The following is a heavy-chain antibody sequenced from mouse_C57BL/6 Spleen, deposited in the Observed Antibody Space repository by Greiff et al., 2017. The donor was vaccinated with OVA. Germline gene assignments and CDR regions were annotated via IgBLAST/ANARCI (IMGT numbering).Heavy chain of an antibody. Sequence: EVKLEESGPGLVKPSQSLSLTCSVTGYSITSGYYWNWIRQFPGNKLEWMGYISYDGSNNYNPSLKNRISITRDTSKNQFFLKLNSVTTEDTATYYCAPYYSNYGFAYWGQGTLVTVSA. CDR3: APYYSNYGFAY. V-gene: IGHV3-6*01. CDR2: ISYDGSN. D-gene: IGHD2-5*01. J-gene: IGHJ3*01. CDR1: GYSITSGYY.